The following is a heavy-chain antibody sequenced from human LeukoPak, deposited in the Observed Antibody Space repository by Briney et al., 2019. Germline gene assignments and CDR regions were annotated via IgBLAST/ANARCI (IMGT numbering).Heavy chain of an antibody. CDR3: ARDSPYYYGSGSYNR. CDR2: INHSGST. D-gene: IGHD3-10*01. Sequence: SETLSLTCAVYGVSFSGYYWSWIRQPPGKGLEWIGEINHSGSTNYNPSLKSRVTISVDTSKNQFSLKLSSVTAADTAVYYCARDSPYYYGSGSYNRWGQGTLVTVSS. V-gene: IGHV4-34*01. CDR1: GVSFSGYY. J-gene: IGHJ4*02.